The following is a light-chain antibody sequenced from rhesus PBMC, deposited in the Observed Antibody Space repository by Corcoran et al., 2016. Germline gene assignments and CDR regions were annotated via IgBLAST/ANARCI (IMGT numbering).Light chain of an antibody. CDR1: QVITNE. Sequence: DIQMKQSPSSLSASVGDRATITCRASQVITNELAWYQQKPGEYSNLLIYEASSLQSGIPSRFSGSGSWTDFTRPISSLQPADFATYSCQHFYGIPLAFGGGTKVEIK. J-gene: IGKJ4*01. CDR2: EAS. CDR3: QHFYGIPLA. V-gene: IGKV1-22*01.